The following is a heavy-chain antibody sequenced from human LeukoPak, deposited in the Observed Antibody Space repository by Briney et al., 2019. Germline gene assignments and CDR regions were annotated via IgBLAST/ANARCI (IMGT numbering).Heavy chain of an antibody. CDR2: IYYSGST. J-gene: IGHJ6*03. CDR1: GVSISNFY. CDR3: ARVLQNYYYLDV. Sequence: GTLCLTCAVSGVSISNFYMSWIRQTPGKGLEWIGYIYYSGSTNYNPSLKSRVTISVDTSKNQFSLKLSSVTAADTAVYYCARVLQNYYYLDVWGKGTTVTVSS. V-gene: IGHV4-59*01. D-gene: IGHD3-3*01.